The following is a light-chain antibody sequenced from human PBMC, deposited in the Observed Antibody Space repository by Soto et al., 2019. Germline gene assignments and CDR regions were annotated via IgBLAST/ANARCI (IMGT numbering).Light chain of an antibody. J-gene: IGKJ5*01. Sequence: DIRVTQSPSALSAYVPDRITITCRASQDISNYLAWYQQKPGKVPKLLIYSASTLQSGVPSRFSGSGSGTDFTLTISSLQPEDVATYFCQKYNSALTFGQGTRLDI. CDR2: SAS. CDR1: QDISNY. CDR3: QKYNSALT. V-gene: IGKV1-27*01.